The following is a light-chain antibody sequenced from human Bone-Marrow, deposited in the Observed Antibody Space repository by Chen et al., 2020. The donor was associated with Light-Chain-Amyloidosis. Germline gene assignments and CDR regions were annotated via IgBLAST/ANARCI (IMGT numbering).Light chain of an antibody. CDR3: QSADSSGTYEVI. CDR1: DLPTKY. J-gene: IGLJ2*01. CDR2: RDT. V-gene: IGLV3-25*03. Sequence: SYELTQPPSVSVSPGPTARITCSGDDLPTKYAYWYQQKPGQAPVLVIHRDTERPSGISERFAGSSSGTTATLTISGVQAEDEADYHWQSADSSGTYEVIFGGGTKLTFL.